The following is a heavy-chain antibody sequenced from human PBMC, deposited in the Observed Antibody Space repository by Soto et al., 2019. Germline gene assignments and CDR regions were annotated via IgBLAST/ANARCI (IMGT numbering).Heavy chain of an antibody. CDR2: ISHTGTT. CDR1: GFPISSPYS. D-gene: IGHD4-17*01. J-gene: IGHJ6*02. V-gene: IGHV4-38-2*02. CDR3: ARVTMVIRDSDHFGVDV. Sequence: SETLSLTCLVSGFPISSPYSWGWIRQPPGKGLEWIGSISHTGTTSYSPSLTSRVSISVDTSKNQVSLKLTSVTAADTAVYFCARVTMVIRDSDHFGVDVWGHGTTVTVS.